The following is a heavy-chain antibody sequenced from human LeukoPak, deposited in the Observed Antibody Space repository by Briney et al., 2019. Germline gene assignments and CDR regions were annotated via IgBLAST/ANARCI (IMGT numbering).Heavy chain of an antibody. CDR1: GFTDRSNY. D-gene: IGHD6-13*01. CDR3: ANIAAAPYDY. Sequence: GGSLRLSCAASGFTDRSNYMSWVRQAPGKGLEWVAFIRYDGSNKYYADSVKGRFTISRDNSKNTLYLQMNSLRAEDTAVYYCANIAAAPYDYWGQGTLVTVSS. J-gene: IGHJ4*02. V-gene: IGHV3-30*02. CDR2: IRYDGSNK.